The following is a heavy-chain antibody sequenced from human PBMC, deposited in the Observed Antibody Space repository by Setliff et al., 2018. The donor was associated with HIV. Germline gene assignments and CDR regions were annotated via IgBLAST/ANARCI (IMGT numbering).Heavy chain of an antibody. CDR2: IYHGGST. V-gene: IGHV4-39*07. J-gene: IGHJ4*02. CDR3: ARRRDFDH. CDR1: GGSISSSSYY. Sequence: NPSETLSLTCTVSGGSISSSSYYWGWIRQPPGKGLEWIGEIYHGGSTNYNSSLKSRVTISVDTSKNQFSLKLSSVTAADTAVYYCARRRDFDHWGQGTLVTVSS.